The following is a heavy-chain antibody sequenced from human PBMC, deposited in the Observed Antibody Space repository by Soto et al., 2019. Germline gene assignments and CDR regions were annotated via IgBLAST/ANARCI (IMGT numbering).Heavy chain of an antibody. J-gene: IGHJ3*01. CDR3: ASNYYNINGYRWGAFYL. D-gene: IGHD3-22*01. Sequence: QEQLVESGGGVVQPGGSLRLSCVASGFTFSRNGMHWVSQAPGKGLEWVTSISYDGTYKNFGDSVKGRFTISRDNPRNTLYLQMSSLRAEDTALYYCASNYYNINGYRWGAFYLWGQGTMVSV. V-gene: IGHV3-30*02. CDR2: ISYDGTYK. CDR1: GFTFSRNG.